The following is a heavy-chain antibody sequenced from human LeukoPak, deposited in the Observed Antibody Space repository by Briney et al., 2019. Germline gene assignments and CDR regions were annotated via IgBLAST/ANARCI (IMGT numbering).Heavy chain of an antibody. CDR1: GYSFTSYW. CDR3: ARRSYYYDSSGYTFDY. V-gene: IGHV5-51*01. J-gene: IGHJ4*02. Sequence: GESLKISCKGSGYSFTSYWIGWVRQMPGKGLEWMGIIYPGDSDTRYSLSFQGQVTISADKSINTAYLQWSSLKASDTAMYYCARRSYYYDSSGYTFDYWGQGTLVTVSS. D-gene: IGHD3-22*01. CDR2: IYPGDSDT.